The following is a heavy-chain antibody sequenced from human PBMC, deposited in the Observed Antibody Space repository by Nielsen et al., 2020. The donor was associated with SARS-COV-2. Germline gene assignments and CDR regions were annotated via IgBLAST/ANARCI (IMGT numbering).Heavy chain of an antibody. CDR3: ASTVAATLYYYGMDV. D-gene: IGHD4-17*01. J-gene: IGHJ6*02. CDR1: GFTFDDYA. CDR2: ISWNSGSI. Sequence: SLKISCAASGFTFDDYAMHWVRQAPGKGLEWVSGISWNSGSIGYADSVKGRFTISRDNAQSSLYLHMNSLRAEDTAVYYCASTVAATLYYYGMDVWGQGTTVTVSS. V-gene: IGHV3-9*01.